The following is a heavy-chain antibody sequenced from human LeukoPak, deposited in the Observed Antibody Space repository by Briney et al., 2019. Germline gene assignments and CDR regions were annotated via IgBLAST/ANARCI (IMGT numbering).Heavy chain of an antibody. V-gene: IGHV5-51*01. D-gene: IGHD3-10*01. CDR1: GYSFTSYW. Sequence: GESLKISCKGSGYSFTSYWIGWVRQMPGKGLEWMGIIYPGDSDTRYSPSFQGQVTISADKSISTAYLQWSSLKASDTAMYYCASSHYGSGSYYSAFDIWSQGTMVTVSS. J-gene: IGHJ3*02. CDR3: ASSHYGSGSYYSAFDI. CDR2: IYPGDSDT.